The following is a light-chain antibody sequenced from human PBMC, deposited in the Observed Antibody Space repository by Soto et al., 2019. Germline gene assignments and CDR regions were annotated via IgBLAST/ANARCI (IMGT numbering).Light chain of an antibody. V-gene: IGKV3-11*01. CDR1: QSISSS. CDR2: DAS. J-gene: IGKJ2*01. Sequence: EIVLTQSPATLCLSPGDRATLSCRASQSISSSLAWYQQKPGQAPRLLIFDASTRATGIPARFSGSGSGTDFTLTISSLEPEDFAVYYCQQRSNWPSYTFGQGTKVDIK. CDR3: QQRSNWPSYT.